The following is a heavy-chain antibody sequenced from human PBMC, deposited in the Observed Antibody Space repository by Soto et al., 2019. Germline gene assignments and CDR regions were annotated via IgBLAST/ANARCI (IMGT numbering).Heavy chain of an antibody. J-gene: IGHJ4*02. Sequence: GGSLRLSCAASGFTFRSFGIHWVRQAPGKGLEWLTVIWNDGNNRKYAESVRGRLTVSSDNSKKMVYLQLDSLRVEDTAIYYCARDRELGRSSPYFDFWGQGALVTVSS. CDR1: GFTFRSFG. CDR3: ARDRELGRSSPYFDF. V-gene: IGHV3-33*08. CDR2: IWNDGNNR. D-gene: IGHD6-6*01.